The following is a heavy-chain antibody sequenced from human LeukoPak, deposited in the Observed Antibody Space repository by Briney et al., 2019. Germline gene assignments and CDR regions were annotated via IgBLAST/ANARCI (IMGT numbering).Heavy chain of an antibody. Sequence: GGFLRLSCAASGFTFSSYAMSWVRQAPGKGLEWVSAISGSGGSTYYADSVKGRFTISRDNSKNTLYLQMNSLRAEDTAVYYCAKDPYYYDSSGYSWGQGTLVTVSS. CDR1: GFTFSSYA. V-gene: IGHV3-23*01. J-gene: IGHJ5*02. CDR2: ISGSGGST. CDR3: AKDPYYYDSSGYS. D-gene: IGHD3-22*01.